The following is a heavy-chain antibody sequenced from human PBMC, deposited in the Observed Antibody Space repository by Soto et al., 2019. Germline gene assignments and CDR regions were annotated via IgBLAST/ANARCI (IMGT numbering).Heavy chain of an antibody. J-gene: IGHJ6*02. Sequence: QVQLVESGGGVVQPGRSLRLSCAASGFTFSSYGMHWVRQAPGKGLEWVAVISYDGSNKYYADSVKGRFTISRDNSKNTLYLQMNSLGAEDTAVYYCAKDGGTEGSGSYYAPRYYYYGMDVWGQGTTVTVSS. CDR1: GFTFSSYG. V-gene: IGHV3-30*18. D-gene: IGHD3-10*01. CDR3: AKDGGTEGSGSYYAPRYYYYGMDV. CDR2: ISYDGSNK.